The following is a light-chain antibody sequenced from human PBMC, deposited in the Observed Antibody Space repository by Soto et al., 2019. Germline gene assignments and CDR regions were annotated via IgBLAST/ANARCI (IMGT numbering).Light chain of an antibody. V-gene: IGLV2-23*02. Sequence: SALTQPASVSGSPGQSITISCTGTSSDVGSYNLVSWYQQHPGKAPKLMIYEVSKRPSGVSNRFSGSKSGNTASLTISGLQAEDEADYYCCSYAGSKVFGTGTKVTV. CDR2: EVS. J-gene: IGLJ1*01. CDR3: CSYAGSKV. CDR1: SSDVGSYNL.